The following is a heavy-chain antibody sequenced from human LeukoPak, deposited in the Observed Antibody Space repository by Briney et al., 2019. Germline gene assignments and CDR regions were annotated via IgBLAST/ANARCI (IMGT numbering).Heavy chain of an antibody. V-gene: IGHV1-46*01. CDR2: INPSGGST. CDR1: GYTFTSYY. Sequence: GASVKVSCKASGYTFTSYYMHWVRQAPGQGLEWMGIINPSGGSTSYAQKFQGRVTMTRDTSISTAYMELSRLRSDDTAVYYCARRGYDGSGSYYNSYYFDYWGQGTLVTVSS. D-gene: IGHD3-10*01. J-gene: IGHJ4*02. CDR3: ARRGYDGSGSYYNSYYFDY.